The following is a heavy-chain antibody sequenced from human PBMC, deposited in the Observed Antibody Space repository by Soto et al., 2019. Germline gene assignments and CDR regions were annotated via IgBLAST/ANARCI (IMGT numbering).Heavy chain of an antibody. CDR1: GFTVSSNY. CDR3: ARDASLLRAAGTPSDAFDI. J-gene: IGHJ3*02. Sequence: GGSLRLSCAASGFTVSSNYMSWVRQAPGKGLEWVSVIYSGGSTYYADSVKGRFTISRHNSKNTLYLQMNSLRAEDTAVYYCARDASLLRAAGTPSDAFDIWGQGTMVTVSS. CDR2: IYSGGST. V-gene: IGHV3-53*04. D-gene: IGHD2-15*01.